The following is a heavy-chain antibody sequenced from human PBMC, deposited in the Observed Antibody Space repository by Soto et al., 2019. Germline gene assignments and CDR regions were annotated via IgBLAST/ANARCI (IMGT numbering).Heavy chain of an antibody. V-gene: IGHV1-18*01. CDR3: ARSRDITWYVY. D-gene: IGHD6-13*01. J-gene: IGHJ4*02. Sequence: QVQLVQSGDEVEKPGASVKVSSKASCYTFTSDGISWVRQAPGQGLEWMGWISTSNGNTNYAQKFQGRVTMTTDTSTSTAYMELRSLRSDDTAVYYCARSRDITWYVYWGQGTLVTVSS. CDR2: ISTSNGNT. CDR1: CYTFTSDG.